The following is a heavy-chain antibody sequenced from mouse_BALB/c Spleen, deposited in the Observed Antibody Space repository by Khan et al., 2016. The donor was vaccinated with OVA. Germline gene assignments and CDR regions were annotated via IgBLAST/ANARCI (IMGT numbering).Heavy chain of an antibody. Sequence: EVKLLESGPGLVKPSQSLSLTCTVTGYSITSDYAWNWIRQFPGNKLEWMGYISYSGSTSYNPSLKSRISITRATSKNQFFLQLNSVTTEDTATYYCARDCRGYAMDYWGQGTSVTVSS. CDR1: GYSITSDYA. J-gene: IGHJ4*01. CDR3: ARDCRGYAMDY. CDR2: ISYSGST. V-gene: IGHV3-2*02.